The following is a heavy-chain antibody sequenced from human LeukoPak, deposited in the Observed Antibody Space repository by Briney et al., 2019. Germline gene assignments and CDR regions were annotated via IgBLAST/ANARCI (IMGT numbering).Heavy chain of an antibody. V-gene: IGHV3-21*01. CDR2: ISSSSYI. CDR3: ASQYYYDSSGYYYAYYFDY. Sequence: GGSPRLSCAASGFTFSSYSMNWVRQAPGKGLEWVSSISSSSYIYYADSVKGRFTISRDNAKNSLYLQMNSLRAEDTAVYYCASQYYYDSSGYYYAYYFDYWGQGTLVTVSS. J-gene: IGHJ4*02. CDR1: GFTFSSYS. D-gene: IGHD3-22*01.